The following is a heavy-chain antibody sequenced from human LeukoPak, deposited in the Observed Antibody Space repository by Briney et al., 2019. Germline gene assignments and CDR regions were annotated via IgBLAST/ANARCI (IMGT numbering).Heavy chain of an antibody. Sequence: GASVKVSCKASGGTFSSYAISWVRQAPGQGLEWMGWINPNSGGTNYAQKFQGRVTMTRDTSISTAYMELSRLRSDDTAVYYCARDHGRGYFDYWGQGTLVTVSS. J-gene: IGHJ4*02. CDR3: ARDHGRGYFDY. CDR2: INPNSGGT. V-gene: IGHV1-2*02. CDR1: GGTFSSYA. D-gene: IGHD1-26*01.